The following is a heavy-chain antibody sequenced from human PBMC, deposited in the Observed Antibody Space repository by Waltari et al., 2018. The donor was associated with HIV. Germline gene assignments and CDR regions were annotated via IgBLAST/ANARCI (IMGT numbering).Heavy chain of an antibody. CDR2: IYHSGST. CDR1: GGSFSGYY. Sequence: QVRLQQWGAGLLKPSETLSLTCAVYGGSFSGYYWTWLRQPPGKGLEWIGEIYHSGSTNYNPSLKSRLTISVDTSKSQFSLKMTSVTAADTAVYYCARTYDYDSSGYVFFAFDIWGQGTMITVSP. CDR3: ARTYDYDSSGYVFFAFDI. V-gene: IGHV4-34*01. D-gene: IGHD3-22*01. J-gene: IGHJ3*02.